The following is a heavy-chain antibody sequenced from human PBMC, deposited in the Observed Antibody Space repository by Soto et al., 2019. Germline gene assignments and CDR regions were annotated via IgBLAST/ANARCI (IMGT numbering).Heavy chain of an antibody. CDR3: AREHMGLQRSGALDI. Sequence: QVQLQESGPGLVKPSETLSVTCTVSGGSVSSVSSYWSWIRQPPGKGLEWVGYIFYGGSTHYNPPLQSRLSLSVDASKNEFSLRLSSVSPADTAIYYCAREHMGLQRSGALDIWGRGTMVTVSS. V-gene: IGHV4-61*01. D-gene: IGHD2-21*01. CDR2: IFYGGST. CDR1: GGSVSSVSSY. J-gene: IGHJ3*02.